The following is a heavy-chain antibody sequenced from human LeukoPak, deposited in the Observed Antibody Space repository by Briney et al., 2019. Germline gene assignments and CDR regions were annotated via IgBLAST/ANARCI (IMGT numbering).Heavy chain of an antibody. CDR1: GFTVSSKY. CDR3: AKEGKTRNWNYYQAKPIY. D-gene: IGHD1-7*01. J-gene: IGHJ4*02. V-gene: IGHV3-30*02. Sequence: GGSLRLSCAASGFTVSSKYMSWVRQAPGKGLEWVASIRFDGSNNYYADSVKGRFTISRDNSRNTLYLQMNSLRAEDTAVYYCAKEGKTRNWNYYQAKPIYWGQGTLVTVSS. CDR2: IRFDGSNN.